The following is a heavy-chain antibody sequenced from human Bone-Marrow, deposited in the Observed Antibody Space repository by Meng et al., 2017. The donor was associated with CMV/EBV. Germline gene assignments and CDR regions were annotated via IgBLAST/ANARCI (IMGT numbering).Heavy chain of an antibody. V-gene: IGHV3-21*01. D-gene: IGHD5-18*01. CDR1: GFTFSSYS. J-gene: IGHJ3*02. CDR3: ARAGDRARWIQLWLVAFDI. Sequence: GESLKISCAASGFTFSSYSMNWVRQAPGKGLEWVSSISSSCGYIYYADSVKGRFTISRDNAKNSLYLQMNSLRAEDTAVYYCARAGDRARWIQLWLVAFDIWAQGTMATVSS. CDR2: ISSSCGYI.